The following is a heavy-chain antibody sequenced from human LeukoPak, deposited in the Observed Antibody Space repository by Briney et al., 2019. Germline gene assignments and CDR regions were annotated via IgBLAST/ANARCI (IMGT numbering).Heavy chain of an antibody. CDR3: AREARLGELSPSGY. Sequence: GGSLRLSCIASGFTFANYAMTWVRQAPGKGLEWVSAIGGSGADTYYADAVKGRFTVSRDNAKNSLYLQMNSLRAEDTAVYYCAREARLGELSPSGYWGQGTLVTVSS. CDR1: GFTFANYA. J-gene: IGHJ4*02. D-gene: IGHD3-16*02. CDR2: IGGSGADT. V-gene: IGHV3-23*01.